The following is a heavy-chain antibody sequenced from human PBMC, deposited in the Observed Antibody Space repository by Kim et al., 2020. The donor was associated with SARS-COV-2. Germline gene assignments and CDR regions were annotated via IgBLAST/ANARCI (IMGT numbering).Heavy chain of an antibody. CDR1: GGSISSYY. CDR3: ARANYDFWPNGRYYGMDV. D-gene: IGHD3-3*01. Sequence: SETLSLTCTVSGGSISSYYWSWIRQPPGKGLEWIGYIYYSGSTNYNPSLKSRVTISVDTSKNQFSLKLSSVTAADTAVYYCARANYDFWPNGRYYGMDVWGQGTTVTVSS. V-gene: IGHV4-59*13. CDR2: IYYSGST. J-gene: IGHJ6*02.